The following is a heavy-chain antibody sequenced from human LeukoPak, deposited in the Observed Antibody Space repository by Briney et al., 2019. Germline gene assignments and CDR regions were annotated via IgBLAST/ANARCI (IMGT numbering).Heavy chain of an antibody. Sequence: SETLSLTCTVSGGSMSSCYWSWIRQPPGKGLEWIGYIYYSGSTNYNPSLKSRVTISVDTSKNQFSLKLSSVAAADTAVYYCARGNYYDSSTYYRAFDIWGQGTMVTVSS. CDR1: GGSMSSCY. V-gene: IGHV4-59*01. D-gene: IGHD3-22*01. CDR3: ARGNYYDSSTYYRAFDI. CDR2: IYYSGST. J-gene: IGHJ3*02.